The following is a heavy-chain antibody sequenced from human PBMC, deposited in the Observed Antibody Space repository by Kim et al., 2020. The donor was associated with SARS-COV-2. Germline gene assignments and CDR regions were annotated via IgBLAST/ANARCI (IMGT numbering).Heavy chain of an antibody. CDR2: FYYSGNT. D-gene: IGHD4-17*01. CDR1: GGSISSSSYY. J-gene: IGHJ4*02. Sequence: SETLSLTCTVSGGSISSSSYYWGWIRQPPGKGLEWIGSFYYSGNTYYNPSLKSRVTISVDTSKNQFSLKLSSVTAADTAVYYCARHVNYGDLDYWGQGTLVTVSS. V-gene: IGHV4-39*01. CDR3: ARHVNYGDLDY.